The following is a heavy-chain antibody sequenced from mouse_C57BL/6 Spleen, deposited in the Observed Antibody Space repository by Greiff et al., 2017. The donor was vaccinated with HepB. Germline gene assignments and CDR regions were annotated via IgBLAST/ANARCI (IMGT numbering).Heavy chain of an antibody. CDR2: ISSGSSTI. CDR1: GFTFSDYG. J-gene: IGHJ4*01. V-gene: IGHV5-17*01. CDR3: ARITTEGYYAMDY. Sequence: EVQVVESGGGLVKPGGSLKLSCAASGFTFSDYGMHWVRQAPEKGLEWVAYISSGSSTIYYADTVKGRFTISRDNAKNTLFLQMTSLRSEDTAMYYCARITTEGYYAMDYWGQGTSVTVSS. D-gene: IGHD1-1*01.